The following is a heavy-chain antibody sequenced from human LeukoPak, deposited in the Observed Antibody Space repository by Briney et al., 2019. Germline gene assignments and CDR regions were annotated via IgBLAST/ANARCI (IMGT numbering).Heavy chain of an antibody. CDR1: GGSLSNYY. J-gene: IGHJ5*02. CDR3: ARAGGNRFDP. CDR2: IYYSGST. D-gene: IGHD3-10*01. V-gene: IGHV4-59*01. Sequence: SETLSLTCTVSGGSLSNYYWSWIRQYPGQGLEWIGYIYYSGSTTYNPSLKSRVTISVDTSKNQFSLKLTSATAADTAVYYCARAGGNRFDPWGQGILVTVSS.